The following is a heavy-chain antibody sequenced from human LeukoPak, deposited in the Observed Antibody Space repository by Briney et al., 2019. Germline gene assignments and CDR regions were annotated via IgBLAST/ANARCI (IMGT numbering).Heavy chain of an antibody. CDR2: IYTSGNT. CDR3: ARDPSLFNGYFAY. Sequence: SETLSLTCTVSGDSISGYYWNWIRQPAGKGLEWIGRIYTSGNTNYKPSLKSRVTMSVDTSKNQISLSLTSVTAADTAAYYCARDPSLFNGYFAYWGQGILVTVSS. CDR1: GDSISGYY. V-gene: IGHV4-4*07. J-gene: IGHJ4*02. D-gene: IGHD2-8*01.